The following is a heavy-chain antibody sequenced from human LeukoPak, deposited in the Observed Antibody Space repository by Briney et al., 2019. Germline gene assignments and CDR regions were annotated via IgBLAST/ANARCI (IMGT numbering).Heavy chain of an antibody. CDR1: GYTFTGYY. CDR3: ARDGDSGWYGGHFDY. CDR2: INPNSGGT. J-gene: IGHJ4*02. V-gene: IGHV1-2*02. D-gene: IGHD6-19*01. Sequence: ASVKVSCKASGYTFTGYYMHWVRQAPGQGLEWMGWINPNSGGTNYAQKFQGRVTMTRDTSVSTAYMELSRLTSDDTAVYYCARDGDSGWYGGHFDYWGQGTLVTVSS.